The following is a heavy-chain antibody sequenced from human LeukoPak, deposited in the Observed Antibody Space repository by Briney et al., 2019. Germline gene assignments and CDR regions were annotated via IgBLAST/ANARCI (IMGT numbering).Heavy chain of an antibody. CDR2: ISAYNGHT. Sequence: ASVKVSCKASGCTFTGYYIHWVRQAPGQGLEWMGWISAYNGHTKYAQKVQGRVTMTRDTSTSTAYMELRSLRSDDTAVYYCARDGHRRYHYDSSGREDAFDIWGQGTMVTVSS. D-gene: IGHD3-22*01. CDR1: GCTFTGYY. CDR3: ARDGHRRYHYDSSGREDAFDI. V-gene: IGHV1-18*04. J-gene: IGHJ3*02.